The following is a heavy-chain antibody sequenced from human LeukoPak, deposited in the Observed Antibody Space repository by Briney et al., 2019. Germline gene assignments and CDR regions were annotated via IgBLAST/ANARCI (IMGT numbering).Heavy chain of an antibody. CDR2: INHSGST. CDR3: ARGRYCSGGSCYAARYFQH. V-gene: IGHV4-34*01. Sequence: TSETLSLTCAVYGGSFSGYYWSWIRQPPGKGLEWIGEINHSGSTNYNPSLKSRVTISVDTSKNQFSLKLSSVTAADTAVYHCARGRYCSGGSCYAARYFQHWGQGTLVTVSS. D-gene: IGHD2-15*01. CDR1: GGSFSGYY. J-gene: IGHJ1*01.